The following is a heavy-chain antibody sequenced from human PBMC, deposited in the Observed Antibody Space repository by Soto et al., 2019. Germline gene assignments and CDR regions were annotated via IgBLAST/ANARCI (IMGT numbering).Heavy chain of an antibody. CDR3: ARDRTTDYDILTGYYKNGYFDY. Sequence: QVQLVQSGAEVKKPGASVKVSCKASGYTFTSYGISWVRQAPGQGLEWMGWISAYNGNTNYAQKLQGRVTMTTDTSTSTADMELRSLRSDDTAVYYCARDRTTDYDILTGYYKNGYFDYWGQGTLVTVSS. D-gene: IGHD3-9*01. V-gene: IGHV1-18*01. CDR1: GYTFTSYG. J-gene: IGHJ4*02. CDR2: ISAYNGNT.